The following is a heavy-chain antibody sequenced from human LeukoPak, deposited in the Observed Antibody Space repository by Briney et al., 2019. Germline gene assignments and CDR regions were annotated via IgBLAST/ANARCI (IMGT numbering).Heavy chain of an antibody. CDR3: ARLRGISTRDFED. J-gene: IGHJ4*02. CDR2: IYSGGSA. Sequence: ASVKVSCKASDYTFTNYGISWVRQAPGKGLEWVSLIYSGGSAYYADSVKGRFTISRDNSKNTLYLQMNSLRAEDTAVYYCARLRGISTRDFEDWGQGTLVTVSS. CDR1: DYTFTNYG. D-gene: IGHD3-16*01. V-gene: IGHV3-53*01.